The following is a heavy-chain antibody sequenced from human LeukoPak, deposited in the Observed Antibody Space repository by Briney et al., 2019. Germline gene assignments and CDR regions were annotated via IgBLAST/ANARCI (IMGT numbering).Heavy chain of an antibody. D-gene: IGHD1-26*01. CDR1: GYSISSGYY. Sequence: PSETLSLTCSVSGYSISSGYYWGWIRQPPGKGLEWIGSIYHSGSAYYNPSLKSRVTISVDTSKNQFSLKLSSVTAADTAVYFCAGLSGSYHYWGQGTLVTVS. V-gene: IGHV4-38-2*01. J-gene: IGHJ4*02. CDR2: IYHSGSA. CDR3: AGLSGSYHY.